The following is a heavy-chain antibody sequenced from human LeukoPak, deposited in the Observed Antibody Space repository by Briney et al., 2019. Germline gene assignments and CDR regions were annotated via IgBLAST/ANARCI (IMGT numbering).Heavy chain of an antibody. CDR1: GGSISSSSYY. D-gene: IGHD5-18*01. J-gene: IGHJ4*02. CDR3: ARIQLWQDY. V-gene: IGHV4-39*01. Sequence: PSETLSLTCTVSGGSISSSSYYWGWIRQPPGKGLEWIGSIYYSGSTYYNPSLTSRVTIPVDTSKNQFSLKLSSVTAADTAVYYCARIQLWQDYWGQGTLVTVSS. CDR2: IYYSGST.